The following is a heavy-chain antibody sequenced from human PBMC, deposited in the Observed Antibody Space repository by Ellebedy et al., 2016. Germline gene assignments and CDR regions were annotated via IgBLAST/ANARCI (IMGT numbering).Heavy chain of an antibody. Sequence: ASVKVSXXTSGFTFDNYGISWMRQAPGQGLEWMGIIIPSSGATNYAQKFQGRVAMTRDTSTTTVYMELSSLMSDDTAVYFCAREIPRSMYFDYWGPGTLVTVSS. V-gene: IGHV1-46*02. CDR1: GFTFDNYG. CDR3: AREIPRSMYFDY. CDR2: IIPSSGAT. J-gene: IGHJ4*02.